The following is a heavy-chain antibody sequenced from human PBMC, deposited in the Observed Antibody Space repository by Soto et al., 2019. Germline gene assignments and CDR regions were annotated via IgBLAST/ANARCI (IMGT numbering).Heavy chain of an antibody. CDR1: GDSIRGSGHY. CDR2: GYPSGST. J-gene: IGHJ4*03. D-gene: IGHD7-27*01. V-gene: IGHV4-31*01. Sequence: QVQLPASGPGLVKPSQTMSLTCSVSGDSIRGSGHYRNWIRQFPGKGLEWIGYGYPSGSTHYNPSLRGLLSISIDTSKNQFSLRLISVTAADTALYYCARDTGLAPTVWGYWGHGTQVTVSS. CDR3: ARDTGLAPTVWGY.